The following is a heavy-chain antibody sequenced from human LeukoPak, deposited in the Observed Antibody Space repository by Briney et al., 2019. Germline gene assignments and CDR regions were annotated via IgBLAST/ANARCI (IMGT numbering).Heavy chain of an antibody. CDR1: GYTFTSYG. V-gene: IGHV1-2*02. CDR2: INPNSGGT. J-gene: IGHJ5*02. Sequence: GASVKLSCKASGYTFTSYGISWVRQAPGQGLEWMGWINPNSGGTNYAQKFQGRVTMTRDTSISTAYMELSRLRSDDTAVYYCVREPTWFAPWGQGTLVSFSS. CDR3: VREPTWFAP.